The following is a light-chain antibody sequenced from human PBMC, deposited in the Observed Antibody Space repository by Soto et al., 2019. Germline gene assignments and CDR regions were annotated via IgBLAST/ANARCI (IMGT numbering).Light chain of an antibody. CDR2: DVS. V-gene: IGKV1-5*01. CDR1: QSVSDS. CDR3: QQYDYSRT. Sequence: DIQMTQSPSTLSAPVGDTVTITCRASQSVSDSLAWYQVKPGEAPKLLIFDVSNLETGVPSRFSGSGSGTEFSLTIRGLQPDDFATYYCQQYDYSRTFGQGTKVDIK. J-gene: IGKJ1*01.